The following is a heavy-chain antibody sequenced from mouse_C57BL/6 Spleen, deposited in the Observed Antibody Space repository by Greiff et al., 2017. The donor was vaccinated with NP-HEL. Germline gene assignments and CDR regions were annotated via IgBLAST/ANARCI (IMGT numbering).Heavy chain of an antibody. V-gene: IGHV1-42*01. J-gene: IGHJ2*01. CDR2: INPSTGGT. CDR3: AREDYSNLDY. D-gene: IGHD2-5*01. CDR1: GYSFTGYY. Sequence: EVQLQQSGPELVKPGASVKISCKASGYSFTGYYMNWVKQSPEKSLEWIGEINPSTGGTTYNQKFKAKATLTVDKSSSTAYMQLKSLTSEDSAVYYCAREDYSNLDYWGQGTTLTVSS.